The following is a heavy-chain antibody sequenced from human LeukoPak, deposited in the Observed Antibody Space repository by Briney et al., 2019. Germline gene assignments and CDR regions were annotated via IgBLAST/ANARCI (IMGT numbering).Heavy chain of an antibody. D-gene: IGHD6-25*01. CDR1: GFTFSNYD. CDR2: ISSDGGST. Sequence: GGSLRLSCAASGFTFSNYDMHWVRQAPGKGLEYVSTISSDGGSTYYANSVKGRFTISRDNSKNTLSLQMGSLRAEDMAVYYCARGQRLTYASGWYVDYWGQGTLVTVSS. CDR3: ARGQRLTYASGWYVDY. J-gene: IGHJ4*02. V-gene: IGHV3-64*01.